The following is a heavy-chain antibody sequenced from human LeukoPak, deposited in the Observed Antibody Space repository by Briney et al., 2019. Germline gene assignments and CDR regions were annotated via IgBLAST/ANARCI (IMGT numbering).Heavy chain of an antibody. CDR3: ASYYDHYYYYGMDV. Sequence: PSQTLSLTCAVSGGSISSGGYSWSWIRQPPGKGLEWIGYIYHSGSTYYNPSLKSRVTISVDRSKNQFSLKLSSVTAADTAVYYCASYYDHYYYYGMDVWGQGTTVTVSS. CDR2: IYHSGST. D-gene: IGHD3-3*01. J-gene: IGHJ6*02. V-gene: IGHV4-30-2*01. CDR1: GGSISSGGYS.